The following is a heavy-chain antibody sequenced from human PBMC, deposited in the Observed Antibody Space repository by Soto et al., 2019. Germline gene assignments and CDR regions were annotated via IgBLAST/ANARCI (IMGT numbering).Heavy chain of an antibody. V-gene: IGHV1-24*01. CDR1: GYTLTELS. CDR2: FDPEDGET. J-gene: IGHJ3*02. Sequence: QVQLVQSGAEVKKPGASVKVSCKVSGYTLTELSMHWVRQAPGKGLEWMGGFDPEDGETIYEQKFQGRVTMTEDTSTDTAYMELSSLRSEDTAVYYCATDRCSGGSCYSWLGAFDIWGQGTMVTVSS. D-gene: IGHD2-15*01. CDR3: ATDRCSGGSCYSWLGAFDI.